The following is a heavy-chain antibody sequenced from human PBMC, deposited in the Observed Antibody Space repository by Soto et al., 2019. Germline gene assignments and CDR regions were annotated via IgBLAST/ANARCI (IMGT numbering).Heavy chain of an antibody. V-gene: IGHV3-15*01. CDR1: GFTFSSYA. Sequence: GGSLRLSCAASGFTFSSYAMSWVRQAPGKGLEWVGRIKSKTDGGTTDYAAPVKGRFTISRDDSKNTLYLQMNSLKTEDTAVYYCTTRLYYYDSSGYSKIGFDIWGQGTMVTVSS. CDR3: TTRLYYYDSSGYSKIGFDI. J-gene: IGHJ3*02. D-gene: IGHD3-22*01. CDR2: IKSKTDGGTT.